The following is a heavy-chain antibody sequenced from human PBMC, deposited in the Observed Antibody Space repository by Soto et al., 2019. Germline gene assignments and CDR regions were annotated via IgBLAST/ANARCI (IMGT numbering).Heavy chain of an antibody. CDR2: IYHGGST. D-gene: IGHD2-8*01. J-gene: IGHJ5*01. V-gene: IGHV4-4*02. CDR1: GDSISSTRW. CDR3: VRLIGNSWLDS. Sequence: ETLSLTCTVSGDSISSTRWWSWVRQSPGKGLEWIGDIYHGGSTNYNPSLKSRVTISIDTSNNQLSLQLNSETPDDTAVYYCVRLIGNSWLDSWGQGTLVTVSS.